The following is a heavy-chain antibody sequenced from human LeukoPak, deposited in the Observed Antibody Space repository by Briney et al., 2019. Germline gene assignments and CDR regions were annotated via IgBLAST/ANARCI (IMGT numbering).Heavy chain of an antibody. CDR3: ARVGDTALAPVAW. Sequence: PSETLSLTCIVSGDSISSYYWNWIRQSAGNGLEWIGRIYIGGSTSYNSSLKSRVTMSVDTSKIQFSLKLSSVTAADTAVYYCARVGDTALAPVAWWGQGTLVTVSS. V-gene: IGHV4-4*07. J-gene: IGHJ4*02. CDR1: GDSISSYY. D-gene: IGHD5-18*01. CDR2: IYIGGST.